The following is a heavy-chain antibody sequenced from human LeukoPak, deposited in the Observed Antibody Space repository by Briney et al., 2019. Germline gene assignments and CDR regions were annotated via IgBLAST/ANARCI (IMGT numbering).Heavy chain of an antibody. Sequence: SVKVSCKASGGTFSSYAISWVRQAPGQGLEWMGGIIPIFGTANYAQKFQGRVTITADESTSTAYMELSSLRSEDTAVYYCARSQQGGKGYSPTEDYFDYWGQGTLVTVSS. V-gene: IGHV1-69*13. D-gene: IGHD5-18*01. CDR2: IIPIFGTA. J-gene: IGHJ4*02. CDR1: GGTFSSYA. CDR3: ARSQQGGKGYSPTEDYFDY.